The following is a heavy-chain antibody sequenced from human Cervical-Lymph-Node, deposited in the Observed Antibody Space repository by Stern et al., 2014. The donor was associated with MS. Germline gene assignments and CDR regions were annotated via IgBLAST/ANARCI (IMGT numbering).Heavy chain of an antibody. CDR1: GYSFTSHY. V-gene: IGHV1-46*01. D-gene: IGHD3/OR15-3a*01. J-gene: IGHJ4*02. CDR2: INPSGDSA. CDR3: ASGTGSKRPTGNY. Sequence: QVQLGQSGAGVKKPGASVKVSCKASGYSFTSHYMHWVRQAPGQGLEWVGIINPSGDSASYAQKLQGRVTMTRDTSTSTVYMELSSLRSEDTAVYYCASGTGSKRPTGNYWGQGTLVTVSS.